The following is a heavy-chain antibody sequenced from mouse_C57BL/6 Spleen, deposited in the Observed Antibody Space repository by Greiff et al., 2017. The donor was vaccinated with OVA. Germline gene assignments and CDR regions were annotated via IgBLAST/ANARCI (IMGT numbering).Heavy chain of an antibody. J-gene: IGHJ4*01. Sequence: QVHVKQSGAELVRPGTSVKVSCKASGYAFTNYLIEWVKQRPGQGLEWIGVINPGSGGTNYNEKFKGKATLTADQSSSTAYMQLSSLTSEDSAVYFCARSNYGSFMDYWGQGTSVTVSS. D-gene: IGHD1-1*01. CDR3: ARSNYGSFMDY. V-gene: IGHV1-54*01. CDR1: GYAFTNYL. CDR2: INPGSGGT.